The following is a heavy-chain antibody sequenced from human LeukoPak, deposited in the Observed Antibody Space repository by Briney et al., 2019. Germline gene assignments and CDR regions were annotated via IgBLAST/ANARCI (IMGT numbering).Heavy chain of an antibody. CDR2: INHSGST. CDR1: GGSFSGYY. V-gene: IGHV4-34*01. D-gene: IGHD3-10*01. J-gene: IGHJ4*02. CDR3: ASALQPYYYYDSGSISYFDY. Sequence: SETLSLTCAVYGGSFSGYYWSWIRQPPGKGLEWIGEINHSGSTNYNPSLKSRVTIAVDTSKNQFSLRLSSVTAADTAVYFCASALQPYYYYDSGSISYFDYWGQGTLVTVSS.